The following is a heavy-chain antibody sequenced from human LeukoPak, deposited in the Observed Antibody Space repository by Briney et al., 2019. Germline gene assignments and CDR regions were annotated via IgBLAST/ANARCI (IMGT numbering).Heavy chain of an antibody. CDR1: GYTFTSYG. V-gene: IGHV1-18*01. CDR3: ARETRVRWTGY. Sequence: ASVKVSCKASGYTFTSYGISWVRQAPGQGLEWMGWISAYNGNTNYAQKLQGRVTMTTDTSTSTAHMELRSLRSDDTAVYYCARETRVRWTGYWGQGILVTVSS. CDR2: ISAYNGNT. J-gene: IGHJ4*02. D-gene: IGHD5-24*01.